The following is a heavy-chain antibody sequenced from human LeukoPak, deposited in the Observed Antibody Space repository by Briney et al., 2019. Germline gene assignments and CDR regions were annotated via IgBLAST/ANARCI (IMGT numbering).Heavy chain of an antibody. V-gene: IGHV1-69*13. CDR1: GGTFSSYA. CDR3: ARGPYGGYSVWYFDY. CDR2: IIPIFGTA. J-gene: IGHJ4*02. Sequence: ASVKVSCKASGGTFSSYAISWVRQAPGQGLEWMGGIIPIFGTANYAQKFQGRVTITADESTSTAYMELSSLRSEDTAVYYCARGPYGGYSVWYFDYWGQGTLVTVSS. D-gene: IGHD4-17*01.